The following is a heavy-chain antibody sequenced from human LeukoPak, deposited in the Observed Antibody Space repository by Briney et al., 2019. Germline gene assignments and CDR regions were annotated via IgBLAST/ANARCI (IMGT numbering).Heavy chain of an antibody. J-gene: IGHJ4*02. D-gene: IGHD1-1*01. CDR3: PSIGPEVQLERRSGGDFDY. Sequence: SETLSLTCAVYGGSFSGYYWSWIRQPPGKGLEWIGEINHSGSTNYNPSLKSRVTISVDTSKNQFSLKLSSVTAADTAVYYCPSIGPEVQLERRSGGDFDYWGQGTLVTVSS. CDR1: GGSFSGYY. CDR2: INHSGST. V-gene: IGHV4-34*01.